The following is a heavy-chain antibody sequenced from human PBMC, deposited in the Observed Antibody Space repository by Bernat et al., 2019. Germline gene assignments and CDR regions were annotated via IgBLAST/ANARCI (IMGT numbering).Heavy chain of an antibody. Sequence: QMQLVESGGGVVQPGRSLRLSCAASGFTFSSYGMHWVRQAPGKGLEWVAVISYDGSNKYYADSVKGRFTISRDNSKNTLYLQMNSLRAEDTAVYYCAKDTGYCSSTSCSGGGLFDYWGQGTLVTVSS. J-gene: IGHJ4*02. V-gene: IGHV3-30*18. D-gene: IGHD2-2*01. CDR2: ISYDGSNK. CDR3: AKDTGYCSSTSCSGGGLFDY. CDR1: GFTFSSYG.